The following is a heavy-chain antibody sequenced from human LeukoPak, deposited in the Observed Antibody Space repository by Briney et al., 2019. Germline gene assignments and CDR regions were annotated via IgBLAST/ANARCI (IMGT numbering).Heavy chain of an antibody. D-gene: IGHD3-9*01. J-gene: IGHJ4*02. Sequence: GGSLRLSCAASGFTFSSYGMHWVRQAPGKGLEWVAVISYDGSNKYYADSVKGRFTISRDNSKNTLYLQMNSLRAEDTAVYYCAKSARVVEYYDILTGYYAPDYWGQGTLVTVSS. CDR3: AKSARVVEYYDILTGYYAPDY. CDR1: GFTFSSYG. CDR2: ISYDGSNK. V-gene: IGHV3-30*18.